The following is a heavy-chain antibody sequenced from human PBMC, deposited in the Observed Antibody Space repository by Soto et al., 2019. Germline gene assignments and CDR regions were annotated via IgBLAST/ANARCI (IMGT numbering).Heavy chain of an antibody. CDR3: ARGLTGYSSSSNWFDP. D-gene: IGHD6-6*01. Sequence: SETLSLTCAVYGGSFSGYYWSWIRQPPGKGLEWIGEINHGGSTNYNPSLKSRVTISVDTSKNQFSLKLSSVTAADTAVYYCARGLTGYSSSSNWFDPWGQGTLVTVSS. V-gene: IGHV4-34*01. J-gene: IGHJ5*02. CDR2: INHGGST. CDR1: GGSFSGYY.